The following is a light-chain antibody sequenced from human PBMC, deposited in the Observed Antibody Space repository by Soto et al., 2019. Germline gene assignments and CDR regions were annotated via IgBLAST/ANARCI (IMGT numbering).Light chain of an antibody. CDR1: TNDIGAYDH. J-gene: IGLJ1*01. Sequence: QSALTQPASVSGSPGQSITISCIGSTNDIGAYDHVSWYQQYPDTAPKLIIYEAFKRPSGVSHRFSGSKSGNTASLTISGLQADDEADSYCSSYVSRNTRVFGTGTKLTVL. V-gene: IGLV2-14*01. CDR2: EAF. CDR3: SSYVSRNTRV.